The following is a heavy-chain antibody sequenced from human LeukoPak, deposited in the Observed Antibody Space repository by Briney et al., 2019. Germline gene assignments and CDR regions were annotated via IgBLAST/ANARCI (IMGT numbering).Heavy chain of an antibody. J-gene: IGHJ4*02. CDR3: ARHSRGVFDY. CDR2: IKQDGSEK. D-gene: IGHD3-10*01. Sequence: QSGGSLRLSCAASGFTLSSYWMSWVRQAPGKGLEWVANIKQDGSEKYYVDSVKGRFTISRDNAKNSLYLQMNSLRAEDTAVYYCARHSRGVFDYWGQGTLVTVSS. V-gene: IGHV3-7*01. CDR1: GFTLSSYW.